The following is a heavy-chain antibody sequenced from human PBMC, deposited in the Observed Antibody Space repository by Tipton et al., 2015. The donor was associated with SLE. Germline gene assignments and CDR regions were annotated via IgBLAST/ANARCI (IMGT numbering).Heavy chain of an antibody. CDR1: TYTFTNYY. CDR2: INPSGGST. V-gene: IGHV1-46*01. Sequence: QVQLVQSGAEVKKPGASVKVSCKASTYTFTNYYVHWMRHAPGQGLEWMGVINPSGGSTSYAQRFQGRVTMTRDTSTSTVYIYLTMLRSEDTAVYYCARVRPYGGHYRNNYYFDYWGQGTLVTVSS. D-gene: IGHD1-26*01. J-gene: IGHJ4*02. CDR3: ARVRPYGGHYRNNYYFDY.